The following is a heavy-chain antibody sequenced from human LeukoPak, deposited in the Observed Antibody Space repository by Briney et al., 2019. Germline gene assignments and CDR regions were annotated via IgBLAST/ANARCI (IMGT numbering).Heavy chain of an antibody. J-gene: IGHJ3*02. V-gene: IGHV3-48*04. CDR1: GFTFSSYS. D-gene: IGHD5-18*01. CDR2: INSSSSTI. Sequence: PGGSLRLSCAASGFTFSSYSMNWVRQAPGKGLEWVSYINSSSSTIYYADSVKGRFTISRDNAKNSLYLQMNSLRAEDTAVYYCARGSGYSYGHDAFDIWGQGTMVTVSS. CDR3: ARGSGYSYGHDAFDI.